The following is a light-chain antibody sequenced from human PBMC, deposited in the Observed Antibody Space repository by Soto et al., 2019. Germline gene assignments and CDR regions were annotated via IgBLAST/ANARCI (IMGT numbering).Light chain of an antibody. CDR2: GAS. Sequence: EIVMTQSPATLSMSPGERATLSCRASQSISSNLAWYQQKPGQAPRLLIYGASNRATGIPARFSGGGSETEFTLTISSLQSEDFAVYYCQQYDNWPPTYSFGQGTKLDIK. V-gene: IGKV3-15*01. CDR3: QQYDNWPPTYS. J-gene: IGKJ2*01. CDR1: QSISSN.